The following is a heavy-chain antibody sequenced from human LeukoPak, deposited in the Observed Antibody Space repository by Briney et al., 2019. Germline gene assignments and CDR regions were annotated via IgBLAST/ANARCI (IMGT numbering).Heavy chain of an antibody. J-gene: IGHJ4*02. V-gene: IGHV4-59*01. CDR3: ARLRPPADY. CDR2: IYYSGST. CDR1: GGSISGYY. Sequence: SETLSLTCTVSGGSISGYYWSWIRQPPGKGLEWIGYIYYSGSTNYNPSLKSRVTISVDTSKNQFSLKLSSVTAADTAVYYCARLRPPADYWGQGTLVTVSS.